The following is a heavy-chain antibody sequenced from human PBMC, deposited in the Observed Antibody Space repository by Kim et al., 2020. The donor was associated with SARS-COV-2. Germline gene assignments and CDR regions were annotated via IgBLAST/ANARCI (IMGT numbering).Heavy chain of an antibody. CDR3: ARNVLRYFDWLDLYYGMDV. Sequence: ASVKVSCKASGYTFTSYGISWVRQAPGQGLEWMGWISAYNGNTNYAQKLQGRVTMTTDTSTSTAYMELRSLRSDDTAVYYCARNVLRYFDWLDLYYGMDVWGQGPTVTVSS. CDR2: ISAYNGNT. V-gene: IGHV1-18*01. J-gene: IGHJ6*02. CDR1: GYTFTSYG. D-gene: IGHD3-9*01.